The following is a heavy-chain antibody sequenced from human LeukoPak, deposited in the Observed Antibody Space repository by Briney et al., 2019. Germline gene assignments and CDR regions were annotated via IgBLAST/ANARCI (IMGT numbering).Heavy chain of an antibody. V-gene: IGHV4-34*01. J-gene: IGHJ1*01. CDR2: INHSGST. D-gene: IGHD3-22*01. Sequence: PSETLSLTCAVYGGSFSGYYWSWIRQPPGTGLEWIGEINHSGSTNYNPSLKSRVTISVDTSKNQFSLKLSSVTAADTAVYYCARGRPDDYYYDSRGYYSYFQHWGQGTLVTVSS. CDR1: GGSFSGYY. CDR3: ARGRPDDYYYDSRGYYSYFQH.